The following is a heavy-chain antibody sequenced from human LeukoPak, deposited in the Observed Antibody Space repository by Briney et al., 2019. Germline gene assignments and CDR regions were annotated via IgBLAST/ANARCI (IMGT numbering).Heavy chain of an antibody. V-gene: IGHV3-30*18. J-gene: IGHJ3*02. CDR1: GFTFSTIG. D-gene: IGHD1-26*01. CDR3: AKDLGRAFDI. CDR2: ISYDGSNK. Sequence: PGRSLRLSCAASGFTFSTIGMHWVRQPPGKGLEWVTIISYDGSNKHYADSVKGRFTISRDNSKNTLYLQMNSVRAEDTALSFCAKDLGRAFDIWGQGTLVTVSS.